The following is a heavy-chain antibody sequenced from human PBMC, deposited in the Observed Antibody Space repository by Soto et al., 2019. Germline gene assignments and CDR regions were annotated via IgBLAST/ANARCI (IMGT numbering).Heavy chain of an antibody. Sequence: QITLKESGPTRVKPTQTLALTCTFSGFSLTTSGVGVGWIRKTPGKALEWLAVIYWDDDKRYNPSLKNRLTITKDTSKNQAVLIMADMDPVDTATYCANRGYMYGNWDHGYFDYWGQGTLVTVSS. V-gene: IGHV2-5*02. CDR1: GFSLTTSGVG. CDR3: ANRGYMYGNWDHGYFDY. J-gene: IGHJ4*02. CDR2: IYWDDDK. D-gene: IGHD5-18*01.